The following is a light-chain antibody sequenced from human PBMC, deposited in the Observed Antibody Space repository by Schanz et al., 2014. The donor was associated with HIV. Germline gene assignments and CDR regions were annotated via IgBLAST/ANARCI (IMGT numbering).Light chain of an antibody. CDR2: GAS. CDR1: QTVSSSY. CDR3: QQYGSSPTWT. J-gene: IGKJ1*01. Sequence: EIVLTQSPGTLSLSPGDRATLSCRASQTVSSSYLAWYQQKPGQAPRLLIYGASIRATGIPDRFSGSGSGADFTLTISRLEPEDFAVYYCQQYGSSPTWTFGQGTKVEIK. V-gene: IGKV3-20*01.